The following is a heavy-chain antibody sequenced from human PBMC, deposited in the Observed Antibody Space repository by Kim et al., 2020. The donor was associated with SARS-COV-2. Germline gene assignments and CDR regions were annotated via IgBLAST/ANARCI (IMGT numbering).Heavy chain of an antibody. CDR3: ARESVSSSWQYYYGMDV. D-gene: IGHD6-13*01. J-gene: IGHJ6*02. Sequence: SETLSLTCTVSGGSISSGGYYWSWIRQHPGKGLEWIGYIYYSGSTYYNPSLKSRVTISVDTSKNQFSLKLSSVTAADTAVYYCARESVSSSWQYYYGMDVWGQGTTVTVSS. V-gene: IGHV4-31*03. CDR2: IYYSGST. CDR1: GGSISSGGYY.